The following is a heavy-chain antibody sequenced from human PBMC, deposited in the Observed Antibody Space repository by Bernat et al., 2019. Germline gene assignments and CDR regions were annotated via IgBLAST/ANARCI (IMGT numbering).Heavy chain of an antibody. CDR2: ISYDGSNK. CDR3: ARDPLKLVYSYGYGVLDY. J-gene: IGHJ4*02. D-gene: IGHD5-18*01. CDR1: GFTFSSYA. V-gene: IGHV3-30-3*01. Sequence: QVQLVESGGGVVQPGRSLRLSCAASGFTFSSYAMHWVRQAPGKGLEWVAVISYDGSNKYYADSVKGRFTISRDNSKTKLYLQMNSLRAEDTAVYYCARDPLKLVYSYGYGVLDYWGQGTLVTVSS.